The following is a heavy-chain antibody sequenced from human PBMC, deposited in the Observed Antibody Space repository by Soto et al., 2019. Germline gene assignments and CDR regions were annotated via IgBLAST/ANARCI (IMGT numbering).Heavy chain of an antibody. Sequence: EVQLVESGGGLVQPGRSLRLSCAASGFSFDDYAMIWVRQAPGEGLEWVAGISWNDVTVRYADSVKGRFIISSDNTKSSLSLQMNILCTADTAFYCFANDVAADSWTLWDYLGQGTLVTVSS. D-gene: IGHD1-1*01. J-gene: IGHJ4*02. CDR1: GFSFDDYA. CDR3: ANDVAADSWTLWDY. CDR2: ISWNDVTV. V-gene: IGHV3-9*01.